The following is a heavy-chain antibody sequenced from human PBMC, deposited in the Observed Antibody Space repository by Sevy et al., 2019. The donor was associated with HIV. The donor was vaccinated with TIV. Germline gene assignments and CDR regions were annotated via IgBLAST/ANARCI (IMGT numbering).Heavy chain of an antibody. CDR1: GFIVSNNY. J-gene: IGHJ4*02. V-gene: IGHV3-53*01. CDR2: IYSGGNT. Sequence: GGSLRLSCAASGFIVSNNYMSWVRQAPGKGLEWVSVIYSGGNTYYADSVKGRFTISRDNSKNTLYLQMNSLRAEDKALYYCAGDGGGGGGYWGRGTLVTVSS. D-gene: IGHD3-16*01. CDR3: AGDGGGGGGY.